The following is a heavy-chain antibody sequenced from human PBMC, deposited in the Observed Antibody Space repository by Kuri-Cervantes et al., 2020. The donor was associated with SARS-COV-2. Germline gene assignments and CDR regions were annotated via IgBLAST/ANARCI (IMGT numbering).Heavy chain of an antibody. J-gene: IGHJ6*03. CDR2: ISYDGSNK. D-gene: IGHD2-2*01. CDR1: GFTFSSYA. CDR3: ARDLGYCSSTSCYEGHYMDV. Sequence: LSLTCAASGFTFSSYAMHWVRQAPGKGLEWVAVISYDGSNKYYADSVKGRFTISRDNSKNTLYLQMNSLRAEDTAVYYCARDLGYCSSTSCYEGHYMDVWGKGTTVTVSS. V-gene: IGHV3-30*04.